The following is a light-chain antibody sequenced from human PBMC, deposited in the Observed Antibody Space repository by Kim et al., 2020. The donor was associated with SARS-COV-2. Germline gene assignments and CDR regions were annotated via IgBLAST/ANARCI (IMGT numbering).Light chain of an antibody. CDR3: HGWDSTTTV. CDR1: RLRDKY. Sequence: SDELTQPPSVSVSPVQTASITCSGARLRDKYVWWYQQKPGQSPVVVIYQDTKRPSGIPERFPGSNSWNTATLTISGTQAMYESDNYCHGWDSTTTVFGGG. V-gene: IGLV3-1*01. CDR2: QDT. J-gene: IGLJ2*01.